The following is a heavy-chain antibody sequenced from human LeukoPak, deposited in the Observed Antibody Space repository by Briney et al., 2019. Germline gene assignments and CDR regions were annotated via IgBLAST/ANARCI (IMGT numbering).Heavy chain of an antibody. V-gene: IGHV4-30-4*08. CDR2: IYYSGST. J-gene: IGHJ6*03. Sequence: SETLSLTCTVSGGSISSGDYYWSWIRQPPGKGLEWIGYIYYSGSTYYNPSLKSRVTISVDTSKNQFSLKLSSVTAADTAVYYWARDLATALMDVWGKGTTVTV. D-gene: IGHD5-12*01. CDR1: GGSISSGDYY. CDR3: ARDLATALMDV.